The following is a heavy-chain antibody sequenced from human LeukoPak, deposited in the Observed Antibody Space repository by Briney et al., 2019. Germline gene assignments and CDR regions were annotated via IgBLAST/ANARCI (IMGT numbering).Heavy chain of an antibody. CDR1: GGSIRSSYYY. CDR2: IYDSGST. Sequence: SETLSLTCTVSGGSIRSSYYYWGWIRQPPGKGLEWIGSIYDSGSTYYNPSLKSRVTISVDTSKNQFSLKLNSVTAADTAVYYCARDPLWGRGYSYGYFDYWGQGTLLTVSS. CDR3: ARDPLWGRGYSYGYFDY. J-gene: IGHJ4*02. V-gene: IGHV4-39*02. D-gene: IGHD5-18*01.